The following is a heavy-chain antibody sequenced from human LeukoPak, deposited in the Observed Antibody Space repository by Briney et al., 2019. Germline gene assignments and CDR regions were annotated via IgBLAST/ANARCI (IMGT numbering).Heavy chain of an antibody. CDR2: IIPIFGTA. CDR1: GGTFSRYA. CDR3: ARSRGSCYSCGDY. J-gene: IGHJ4*02. V-gene: IGHV1-69*01. D-gene: IGHD2-15*01. Sequence: ASVKVSCKASGGTFSRYAINWVRQAPGQGLEWMGGIIPIFGTANYAQKFQGRVTITADESTSTAYMELSSLRSEDTAVYYCARSRGSCYSCGDYWGQGTLVTVSS.